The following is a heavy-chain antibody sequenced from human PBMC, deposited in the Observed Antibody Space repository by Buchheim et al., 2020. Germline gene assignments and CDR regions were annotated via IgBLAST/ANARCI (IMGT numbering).Heavy chain of an antibody. V-gene: IGHV3-74*01. CDR2: INSDGSST. CDR3: ARDMAGETTGPFDP. J-gene: IGHJ5*02. D-gene: IGHD4-17*01. CDR1: GFTFSRYW. Sequence: EVQLVESGGGLVQPGGSLRLSCAASGFTFSRYWMHWVRQAPGKGLVWVSRINSDGSSTSYADSVRGRFTISRDNAPNTLNLHMNSLRAEDTAVYYCARDMAGETTGPFDPWGQGTL.